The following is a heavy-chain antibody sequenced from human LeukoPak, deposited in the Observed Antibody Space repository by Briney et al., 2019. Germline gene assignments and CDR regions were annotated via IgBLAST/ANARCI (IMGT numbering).Heavy chain of an antibody. Sequence: GGSLRLSCAASGFTFSSYAMSWVRQAPGKGLEWVSAISGSGGNTPYADSVRGRFTISRDNSKNTLYLQMNSLRAEDTAIYYCAKPGSGWYAFDYWGQGTLVTVSS. J-gene: IGHJ4*02. CDR1: GFTFSSYA. D-gene: IGHD6-19*01. CDR2: ISGSGGNT. V-gene: IGHV3-23*01. CDR3: AKPGSGWYAFDY.